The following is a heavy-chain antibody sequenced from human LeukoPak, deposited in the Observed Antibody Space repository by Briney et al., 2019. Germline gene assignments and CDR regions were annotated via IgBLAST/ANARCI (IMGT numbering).Heavy chain of an antibody. Sequence: PSETLSLTCAVYGGSFSGYYWSWIRQPPGKGLEWIGEINHSGSTNYNPSLKSRVTISVDTSKNQFSLKLSSVTAADTAVYYCARTYSSSHAFDYWGQGTLVTVSS. V-gene: IGHV4-34*01. CDR2: INHSGST. J-gene: IGHJ4*02. CDR1: GGSFSGYY. CDR3: ARTYSSSHAFDY. D-gene: IGHD6-6*01.